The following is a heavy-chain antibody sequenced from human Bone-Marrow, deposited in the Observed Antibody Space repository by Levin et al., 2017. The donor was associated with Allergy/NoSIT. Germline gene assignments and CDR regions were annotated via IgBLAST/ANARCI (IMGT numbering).Heavy chain of an antibody. CDR2: ISSDSSDL. D-gene: IGHD2/OR15-2a*01. CDR1: GFTFSDYS. J-gene: IGHJ3*01. Sequence: GESLKISCTVSGFTFSDYSIYWVRQAPGKGLEWISSISSDSSDLYYADSVKGRFTISRDNAKNSLNLQVSSLRAEDTAVYHCVRGIIGDVRVAHKEAFDVWGQGTMVTVSS. CDR3: VRGIIGDVRVAHKEAFDV. V-gene: IGHV3-21*01.